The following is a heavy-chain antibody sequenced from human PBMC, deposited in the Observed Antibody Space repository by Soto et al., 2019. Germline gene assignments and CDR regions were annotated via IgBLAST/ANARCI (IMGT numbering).Heavy chain of an antibody. Sequence: GGSLRLSCAASGFTFNTYTMNWVRQAPGKGLEWVSSISDSSTYIYYADSLKGRFTISRDNAKNSLYLQMNSLKASDTAMYYCARLVGVGATTVHWFDPWGQGTLVTVSS. CDR2: ISDSSTYI. CDR1: GFTFNTYT. J-gene: IGHJ5*02. V-gene: IGHV3-21*04. CDR3: ARLVGVGATTVHWFDP. D-gene: IGHD1-26*01.